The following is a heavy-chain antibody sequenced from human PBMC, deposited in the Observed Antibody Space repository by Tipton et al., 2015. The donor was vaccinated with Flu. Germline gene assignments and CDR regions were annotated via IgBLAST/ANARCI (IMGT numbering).Heavy chain of an antibody. Sequence: SLRLSCAASGITFSSYGMHWVRQAPGKGLEWVAVIWYDGSNKYYADSVKGRFTISRDNSKNTLYLQMNSLRAEDTAVYYCATQTAAAVDDAFDIWGQGTMVTVSS. J-gene: IGHJ3*02. D-gene: IGHD6-13*01. CDR3: ATQTAAAVDDAFDI. CDR1: GITFSSYG. CDR2: IWYDGSNK. V-gene: IGHV3-33*01.